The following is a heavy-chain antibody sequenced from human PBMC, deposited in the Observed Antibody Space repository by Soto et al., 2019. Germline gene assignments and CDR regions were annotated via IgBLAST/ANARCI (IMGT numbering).Heavy chain of an antibody. CDR2: ISSGGVST. Sequence: EMQLLESGGGLVQPGGSLRLSCAASGFTFSFYAMSWVRQAPGKGPEWVSGISSGGVSTYYADSVKGRFTISRDNSKNTLYLQMSSLRAEDAAVYYCAKDQDYGELHWYFDLWGRGTLVTVSS. V-gene: IGHV3-23*01. CDR3: AKDQDYGELHWYFDL. D-gene: IGHD4-17*01. CDR1: GFTFSFYA. J-gene: IGHJ2*01.